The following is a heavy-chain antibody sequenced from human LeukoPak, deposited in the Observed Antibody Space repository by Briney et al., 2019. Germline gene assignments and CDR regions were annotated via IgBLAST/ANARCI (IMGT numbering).Heavy chain of an antibody. CDR1: GFTFSRYA. J-gene: IGHJ4*02. V-gene: IGHV3-23*01. D-gene: IGHD2-15*01. CDR3: AKVGAVVAALYFDY. CDR2: ISGSGGST. Sequence: PRGSLRLSCLVSGFTFSRYAMRWVRQAAGMGREGVSAISGSGGSTYYADSVKGRFTISRDNSKNTLYLQMNSLRAEDTAVYYCAKVGAVVAALYFDYWGQGTLVTVSS.